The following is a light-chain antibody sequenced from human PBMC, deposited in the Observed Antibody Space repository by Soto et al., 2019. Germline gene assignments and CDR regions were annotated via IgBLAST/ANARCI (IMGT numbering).Light chain of an antibody. V-gene: IGKV3-20*01. CDR1: QSLRATY. Sequence: EIVLTQSPDTLSLSPGETATLSCRASQSLRATYVAWYQQRPGQAPRLLIYGASFRATGIPARFSGRGSGTDFTLSISRLEPEDFATYYCQQSYSTLGTFGQGTKVDIK. J-gene: IGKJ1*01. CDR2: GAS. CDR3: QQSYSTLGT.